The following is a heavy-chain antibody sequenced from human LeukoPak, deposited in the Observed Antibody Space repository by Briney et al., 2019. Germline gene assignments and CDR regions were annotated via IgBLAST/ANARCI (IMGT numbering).Heavy chain of an antibody. V-gene: IGHV4-34*01. CDR2: INHSGST. J-gene: IGHJ4*02. Sequence: SETLSLTCAVYGGSFSGYYWSWIRQPPGKGLEWIGEINHSGSTNYDPSLKSRVTISVDTSKNQFSLKLSSVTAADTAVYYCARAGTDIVVAHDYWGQGTLVTVSS. CDR1: GGSFSGYY. CDR3: ARAGTDIVVAHDY. D-gene: IGHD2-2*01.